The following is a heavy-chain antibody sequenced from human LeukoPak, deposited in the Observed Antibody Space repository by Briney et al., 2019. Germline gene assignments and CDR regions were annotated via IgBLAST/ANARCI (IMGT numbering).Heavy chain of an antibody. J-gene: IGHJ5*02. D-gene: IGHD3-10*01. Sequence: NPSETLSLTCAVYGGSFSGYYWSWIRQPPGKGLEWIGEINHSGSTNYNPSLKSRVTISVDTSKNQFSLKLSSVTAADTAVYYCARLWFGELWESRWFDPWGQGTLVTVSS. CDR3: ARLWFGELWESRWFDP. V-gene: IGHV4-34*01. CDR2: INHSGST. CDR1: GGSFSGYY.